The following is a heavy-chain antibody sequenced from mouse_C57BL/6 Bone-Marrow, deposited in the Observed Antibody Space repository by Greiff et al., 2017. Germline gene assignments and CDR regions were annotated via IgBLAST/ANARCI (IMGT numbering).Heavy chain of an antibody. CDR2: IRGGGGNT. D-gene: IGHD1-1*01. Sequence: EVKLMESGGGLVKPGGSLKLSCAASGFTFSSSSMSWVRQTPEKRLQWVAAIRGGGGNTYYPDSVKGRFTISRDNDKNILYLQMSSLRSEDTALYYCSRQVTTVLATKYFDVWGTGTTVTVSS. V-gene: IGHV5-9*01. CDR1: GFTFSSSS. J-gene: IGHJ1*03. CDR3: SRQVTTVLATKYFDV.